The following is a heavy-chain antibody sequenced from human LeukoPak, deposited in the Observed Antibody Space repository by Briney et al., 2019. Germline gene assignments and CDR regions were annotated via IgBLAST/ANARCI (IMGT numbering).Heavy chain of an antibody. CDR2: ISSSGNTK. CDR3: ARHRSSWLIDY. D-gene: IGHD6-6*01. J-gene: IGHJ4*02. CDR1: GFTFSDFY. V-gene: IGHV3-11*01. Sequence: PGGSLRLSCAASGFTFSDFYMSWIRQAPGKGLEWVSYISSSGNTKYYADSVKGRFTMSRDNAKNSLYLQMNSLRAEDTAVYYCARHRSSWLIDYWGQGTLVTVSS.